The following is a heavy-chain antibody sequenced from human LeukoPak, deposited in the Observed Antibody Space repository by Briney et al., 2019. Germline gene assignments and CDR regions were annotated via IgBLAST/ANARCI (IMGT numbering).Heavy chain of an antibody. CDR1: GYTFTSYA. CDR2: INANTGNA. V-gene: IGHV7-4-1*02. Sequence: ASVKVSCKASGYTFTSYAMHWVRQAPGQGLEWMGWINANTGNATYAQDFTGRVVVSLDTSVSTAYLQISSLKAEDTAVYYCARDGSGSYWNRVVEYWGQGTLVTVSS. CDR3: ARDGSGSYWNRVVEY. J-gene: IGHJ4*02. D-gene: IGHD1-26*01.